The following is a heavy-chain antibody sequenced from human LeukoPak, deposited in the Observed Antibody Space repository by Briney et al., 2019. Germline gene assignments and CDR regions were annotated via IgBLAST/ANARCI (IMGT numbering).Heavy chain of an antibody. V-gene: IGHV3-66*01. D-gene: IGHD5-24*01. CDR1: GFTVSSNY. CDR3: ARGGDGYNSPVGKDAFDI. Sequence: GGSLRLSCAASGFTVSSNYMSWVRQAPGKGLEWVSVIYSGGSTYYADSVKGRFTISRDNSKNTLYLQMNSLRAEDTAVYYCARGGDGYNSPVGKDAFDIWGQGTMVTVSS. J-gene: IGHJ3*02. CDR2: IYSGGST.